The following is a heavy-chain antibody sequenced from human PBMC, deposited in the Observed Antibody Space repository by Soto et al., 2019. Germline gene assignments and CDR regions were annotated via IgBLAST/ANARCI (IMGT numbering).Heavy chain of an antibody. Sequence: HPGGSLRLSCAASGFTFSSYAMSWVRQAPGKGLEWVSAISGSGGSTYYADSVKGRFTISRDNSKNTLYLQMNSLRAEDTAVYYCAKGPHYDSSGYLNYWGQGTLVTVSS. J-gene: IGHJ4*02. CDR2: ISGSGGST. V-gene: IGHV3-23*01. CDR3: AKGPHYDSSGYLNY. CDR1: GFTFSSYA. D-gene: IGHD3-22*01.